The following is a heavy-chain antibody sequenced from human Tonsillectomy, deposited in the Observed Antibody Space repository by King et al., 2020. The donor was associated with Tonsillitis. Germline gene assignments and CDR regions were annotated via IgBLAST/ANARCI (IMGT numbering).Heavy chain of an antibody. V-gene: IGHV4-59*01. CDR2: IYYSGST. D-gene: IGHD3-3*01. CDR1: GGSISSYY. J-gene: IGHJ3*02. Sequence: QLQESGPGLVKPSETLSLTCTVSGGSISSYYWSWIRQPPGKGLEWIGYIYYSGSTNYNPSLKSRVTISVDTSKNQFSLKLSSVTAADTAVYYCARAVGDFWTERAFVIWGQGTMVTVSS. CDR3: ARAVGDFWTERAFVI.